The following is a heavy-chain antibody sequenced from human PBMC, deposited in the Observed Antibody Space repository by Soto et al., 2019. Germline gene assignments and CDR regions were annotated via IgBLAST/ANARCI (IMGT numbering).Heavy chain of an antibody. V-gene: IGHV1-2*02. CDR2: INPNSGGT. J-gene: IGHJ5*02. CDR3: ARVPRLAARPFNWFDP. CDR1: GYTFTGYY. Sequence: GASVKVSCKASGYTFTGYYMHWVRQAPGQGLEWMRWINPNSGGTNYAQKFQGRVTMTRDTSISTAYMELSRLRSDDTAVYYCARVPRLAARPFNWFDPWGQGTLVTVSS. D-gene: IGHD6-6*01.